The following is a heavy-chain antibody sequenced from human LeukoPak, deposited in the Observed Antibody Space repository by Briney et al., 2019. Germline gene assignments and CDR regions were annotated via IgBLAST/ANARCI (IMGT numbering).Heavy chain of an antibody. D-gene: IGHD6-19*01. CDR3: AKVGGSGWYVDY. J-gene: IGHJ4*02. CDR1: GFTFDIYA. Sequence: QSGGSLRLSCTASGFTFDIYAMSWVRQAPGKGLEWVSTISGGGGNTYYADSVKGRFTISRDNSKSTLYLQMNSLRTEDTALYYCAKVGGSGWYVDYWGQGTPVTVSS. V-gene: IGHV3-23*01. CDR2: ISGGGGNT.